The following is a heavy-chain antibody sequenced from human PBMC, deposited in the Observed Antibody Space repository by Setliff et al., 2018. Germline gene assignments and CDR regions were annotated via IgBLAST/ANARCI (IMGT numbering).Heavy chain of an antibody. CDR1: GGSFSNYA. Sequence: ASVKVSCKASGGSFSNYAIIWVRQAPGQGPEWMGGIIPIYGSTNNAEKFQGRVTFSADESMSTVYMELSSLTSADTALYYCARDVLYDSNDRNSYYGNWLDPWGQGTLVTVSS. CDR3: ARDVLYDSNDRNSYYGNWLDP. J-gene: IGHJ5*02. D-gene: IGHD3-22*01. CDR2: IIPIYGST. V-gene: IGHV1-69*13.